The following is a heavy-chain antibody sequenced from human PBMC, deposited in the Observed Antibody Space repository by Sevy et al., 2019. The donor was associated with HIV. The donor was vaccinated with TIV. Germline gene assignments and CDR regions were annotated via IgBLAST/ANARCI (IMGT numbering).Heavy chain of an antibody. CDR2: IYYNGHI. D-gene: IGHD1-26*01. CDR1: GCSITSLY. CDR3: AGENAWGRGYS. J-gene: IGHJ4*02. V-gene: IGHV4-59*08. Sequence: ETLSLTCTVSGCSITSLYWNWIRQSPGKGLEWIANIYYNGHINYNPSLKSRVTLSLDTSKNQFSLRLSSVTAADTAMYYCAGENAWGRGYSWGQGTLVTVSS.